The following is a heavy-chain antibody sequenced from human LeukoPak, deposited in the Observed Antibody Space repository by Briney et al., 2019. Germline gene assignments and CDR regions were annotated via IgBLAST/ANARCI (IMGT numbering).Heavy chain of an antibody. CDR1: GGSISSYY. CDR2: IYTSGST. CDR3: ARHSVLLKRDWFDP. J-gene: IGHJ5*02. Sequence: SETLSLTCTVSGGSISSYYWSWIRQPAGKGLEWIGRIYTSGSTNYNPSLKSRVTISVDTSKNQFSLKLSSVTAADTAVYYCARHSVLLKRDWFDPWGQGTLVTVSS. D-gene: IGHD3-10*01. V-gene: IGHV4-4*07.